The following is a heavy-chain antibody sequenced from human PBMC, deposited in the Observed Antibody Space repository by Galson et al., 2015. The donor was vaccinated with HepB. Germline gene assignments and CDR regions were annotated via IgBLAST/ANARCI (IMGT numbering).Heavy chain of an antibody. Sequence: SLRLSCAASGFTFSSYSMNWVRQAPGKGLECVSYVSSSSSTIYYADSVKGRFTISRDNSKNTLYLQMNSLRAEDTAVYYCAKDASNYYIHYWAQGTLVTISS. J-gene: IGHJ4*02. CDR2: VSSSSSTI. D-gene: IGHD4-11*01. V-gene: IGHV3-48*01. CDR1: GFTFSSYS. CDR3: AKDASNYYIHY.